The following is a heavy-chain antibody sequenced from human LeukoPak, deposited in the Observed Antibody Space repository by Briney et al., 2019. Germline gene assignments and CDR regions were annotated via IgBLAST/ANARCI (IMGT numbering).Heavy chain of an antibody. CDR2: INHSGST. D-gene: IGHD3-22*01. Sequence: PSETLSLTCAVYGGSFSGYYWSWIRQPPGKGLEWIGEINHSGSTNYNPSLKSRVTISVDTSKNQFSLKLSSVTAADKAVYYCARMAEDYYDSSGYQADGDYWGQGTLVTVSS. CDR1: GGSFSGYY. J-gene: IGHJ4*02. CDR3: ARMAEDYYDSSGYQADGDY. V-gene: IGHV4-34*01.